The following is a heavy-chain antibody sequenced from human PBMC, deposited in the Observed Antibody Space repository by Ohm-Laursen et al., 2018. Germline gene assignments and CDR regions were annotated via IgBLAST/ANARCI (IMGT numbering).Heavy chain of an antibody. D-gene: IGHD6-19*01. Sequence: SLRLSCSASGFTFSSYGMNWVRQAPGKGLEWVSYISTSGSTTHYADSVKGRFTISRDSAKNSLYLQMNSLRAEDTALYYCAKADSIAVAGNVPTLFDPWGQGTLVTVSS. CDR1: GFTFSSYG. CDR2: ISTSGSTT. CDR3: AKADSIAVAGNVPTLFDP. J-gene: IGHJ5*02. V-gene: IGHV3-48*04.